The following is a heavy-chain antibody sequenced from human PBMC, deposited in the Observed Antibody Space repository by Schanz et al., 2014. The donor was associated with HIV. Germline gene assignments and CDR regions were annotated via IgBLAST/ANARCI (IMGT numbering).Heavy chain of an antibody. CDR1: GGTFSIYA. CDR3: ARTSGWSNRAWWYFDL. Sequence: QVQLVQSGAEVKKPGSSVKVSCKASGGTFSIYAISWVRQAPGHGLEWMGWINPNTGGTNFAQKFQGRVTMTRDTSISAVYMELSRLRSDDTAVYYCARTSGWSNRAWWYFDLWGRGTLVTVSS. V-gene: IGHV1-2*02. D-gene: IGHD6-19*01. J-gene: IGHJ2*01. CDR2: INPNTGGT.